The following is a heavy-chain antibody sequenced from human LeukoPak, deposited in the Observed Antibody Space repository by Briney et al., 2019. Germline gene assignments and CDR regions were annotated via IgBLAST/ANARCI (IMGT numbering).Heavy chain of an antibody. D-gene: IGHD3-22*01. CDR1: GFMFNKYW. CDR3: ASPYDSSGYYDR. Sequence: GGSLRLSCAASGFMFNKYWMNWIRQAPGKRLEWVANIKDNGSEKYYLDSVKGRFTISRDNAKNSLYLQMNSLRAEDTAVYYCASPYDSSGYYDRWGQGTLVTVSS. J-gene: IGHJ4*02. V-gene: IGHV3-7*03. CDR2: IKDNGSEK.